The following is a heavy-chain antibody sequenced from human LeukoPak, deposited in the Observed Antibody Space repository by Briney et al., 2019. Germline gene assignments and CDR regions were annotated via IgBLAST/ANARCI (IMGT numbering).Heavy chain of an antibody. Sequence: GRSLRLYCAATGFTFSNYAIHWGHPAPGKGLEWVAFISDDGSRQHYADSVKGRFTISRDNSKNTLNLQMNSLRAEDTAVYYCVKDRTGTYTLDYWGQGTLVTVSS. D-gene: IGHD3-10*01. V-gene: IGHV3-30-3*01. CDR3: VKDRTGTYTLDY. CDR1: GFTFSNYA. CDR2: ISDDGSRQ. J-gene: IGHJ4*02.